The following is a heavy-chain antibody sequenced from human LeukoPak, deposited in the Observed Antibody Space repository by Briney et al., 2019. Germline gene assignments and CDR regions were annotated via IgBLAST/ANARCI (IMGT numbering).Heavy chain of an antibody. CDR3: TRDRAAVAGTYLSGGIDY. Sequence: SQTLSLTCAISGDSVSSNSAAWNWIRQSPSRGLGWLGRTYYRSKWYNDYAVSVKSRITINPDTSKNQFSLQLNSVTPEDTAVYYCTRDRAAVAGTYLSGGIDYWGQGTLVTASS. V-gene: IGHV6-1*01. D-gene: IGHD6-19*01. CDR2: TYYRSKWYN. J-gene: IGHJ4*02. CDR1: GDSVSSNSAA.